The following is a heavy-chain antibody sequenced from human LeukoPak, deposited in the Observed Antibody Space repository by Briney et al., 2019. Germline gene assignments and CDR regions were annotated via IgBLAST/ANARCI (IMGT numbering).Heavy chain of an antibody. Sequence: SETLSLTCTVSGGSVSSGSYYWSWIRQPPGKGLEWIGYIYYSGSTNYNPSLKSRVTISVDTSKNQFSLRVSSVTATDTAVYYCARKTASGECTSTSCYIGSWGQGTLVTVSS. J-gene: IGHJ5*02. V-gene: IGHV4-61*01. CDR1: GGSVSSGSYY. CDR3: ARKTASGECTSTSCYIGS. D-gene: IGHD2-2*02. CDR2: IYYSGST.